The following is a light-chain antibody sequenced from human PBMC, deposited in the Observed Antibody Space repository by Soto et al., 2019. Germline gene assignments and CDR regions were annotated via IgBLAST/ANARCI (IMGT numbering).Light chain of an antibody. CDR1: QDISGW. J-gene: IGKJ3*01. CDR2: AAS. Sequence: DIQMTQSPSSLSASVGDTVTITCRASQDISGWLAWYQQQPDKAPKSLIYAASTLQSGVPSRFIGSRSGTDFTLTISSLQPEDFATYFCQQYRSSPVTFGPGTKVDI. CDR3: QQYRSSPVT. V-gene: IGKV1D-16*01.